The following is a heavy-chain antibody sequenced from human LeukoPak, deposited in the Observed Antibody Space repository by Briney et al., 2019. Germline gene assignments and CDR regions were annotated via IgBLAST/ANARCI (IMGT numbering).Heavy chain of an antibody. D-gene: IGHD6-19*01. J-gene: IGHJ5*02. Sequence: SETLSLTCTVSGYSISSGYYWGWIRQPPGKGLEWIGEINHSGSTNYNPSLKSRVTISVDTSKNQFSLKLSSVTAADTAVYYCARGRGSSGWYRGNNWFDPWGQGTLVTVSS. V-gene: IGHV4-38-2*02. CDR2: INHSGST. CDR3: ARGRGSSGWYRGNNWFDP. CDR1: GYSISSGYY.